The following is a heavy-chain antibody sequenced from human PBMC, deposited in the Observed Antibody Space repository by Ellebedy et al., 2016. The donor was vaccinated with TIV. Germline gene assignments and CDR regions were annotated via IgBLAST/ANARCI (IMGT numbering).Heavy chain of an antibody. CDR1: GYTLTELS. J-gene: IGHJ4*02. CDR2: FDPEDGET. Sequence: ASVKVSXXVSGYTLTELSMHWVRQAPGKGLEWMGGFDPEDGETIYAQKFQGRVTMTEDTSTDTAYMELRSLRSDDTAVYYCARTQGQQLVPTPDIHWGQGTLVTVSS. V-gene: IGHV1-24*01. CDR3: ARTQGQQLVPTPDIH. D-gene: IGHD6-13*01.